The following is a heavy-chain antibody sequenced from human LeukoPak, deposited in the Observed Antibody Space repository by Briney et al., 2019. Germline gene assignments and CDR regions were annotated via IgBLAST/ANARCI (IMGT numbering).Heavy chain of an antibody. D-gene: IGHD3-22*01. V-gene: IGHV1-18*01. Sequence: ASVKVSCKASGYTFTSYGISWVRQAPGQGLEWMGWISAYNGNTNYAQKLQGRVTMTTDTSTSTAYMELRSLRSDDTAVYYCARATTYYYDSSGPFYYYYYYMDVWGKGTTVTVSS. CDR1: GYTFTSYG. J-gene: IGHJ6*03. CDR3: ARATTYYYDSSGPFYYYYYYMDV. CDR2: ISAYNGNT.